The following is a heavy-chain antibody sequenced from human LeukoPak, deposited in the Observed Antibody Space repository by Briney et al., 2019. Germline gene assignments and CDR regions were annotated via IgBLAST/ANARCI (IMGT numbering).Heavy chain of an antibody. J-gene: IGHJ4*02. Sequence: ASVKVSCKASGGTFSSYAISWVRQAPGQGLEWMGRIIPIFGTANYAQKFQGRVTITTDESTSTAYMELSSLRSEDTAVYHCARGSGSSALFDYWGQGTLVTVSS. CDR1: GGTFSSYA. CDR3: ARGSGSSALFDY. V-gene: IGHV1-69*05. D-gene: IGHD1-26*01. CDR2: IIPIFGTA.